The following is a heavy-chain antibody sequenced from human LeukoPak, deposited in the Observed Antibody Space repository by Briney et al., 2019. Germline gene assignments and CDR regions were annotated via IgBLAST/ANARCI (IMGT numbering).Heavy chain of an antibody. J-gene: IGHJ4*02. CDR2: IYPGDSDI. V-gene: IGHV5-51*01. CDR3: ARQIYYYDSSRSDY. CDR1: GCSFTSYW. D-gene: IGHD3-22*01. Sequence: GESLKISCKGSGCSFTSYWIGWVRQMPGKGLEWMGIIYPGDSDIRYSPSFQGQVTISADKSISTAYVQWSSLMASDTAMYYCARQIYYYDSSRSDYWGQGTLVTVPS.